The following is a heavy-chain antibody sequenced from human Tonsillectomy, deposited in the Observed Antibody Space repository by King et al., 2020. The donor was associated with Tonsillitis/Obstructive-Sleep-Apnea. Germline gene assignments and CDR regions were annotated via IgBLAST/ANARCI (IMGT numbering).Heavy chain of an antibody. D-gene: IGHD2-2*01. CDR2: INAGNGNT. CDR1: GYTFTSYA. J-gene: IGHJ4*02. CDR3: ARGARATYCSSTSCYPQLIDY. V-gene: IGHV1-3*01. Sequence: QLVQSGAEVKKPGASVKVSCKASGYTFTSYAMHWVRQAPGQRLEWMGWINAGNGNTKYSQKLQGRVTITRDTSASTAYMELSSLRSEDTAVYYCARGARATYCSSTSCYPQLIDYWGQGTLVTVSS.